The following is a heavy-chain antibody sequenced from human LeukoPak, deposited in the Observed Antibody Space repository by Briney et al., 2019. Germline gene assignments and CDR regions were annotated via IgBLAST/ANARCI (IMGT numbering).Heavy chain of an antibody. J-gene: IGHJ6*03. D-gene: IGHD3-3*01. Sequence: PSQTLSLTCTVSGGSISSGSYYWSWIRQPAGKGLEWIGRIYTSGSTNYNPSLKSRVTISVDTSKNQFSLKLSSVTAADTAVYYCAREADYDAYKPINYYYYMDVWGEGTTVTVSS. CDR1: GGSISSGSYY. V-gene: IGHV4-61*02. CDR2: IYTSGST. CDR3: AREADYDAYKPINYYYYMDV.